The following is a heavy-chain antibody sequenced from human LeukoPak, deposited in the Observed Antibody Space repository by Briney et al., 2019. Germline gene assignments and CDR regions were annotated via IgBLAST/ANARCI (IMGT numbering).Heavy chain of an antibody. CDR3: AKNGRWQAYYFDY. D-gene: IGHD4-23*01. CDR1: GFTFSSYA. CDR2: ISGGGGNT. J-gene: IGHJ4*02. V-gene: IGHV3-23*01. Sequence: PGASLRLSCAASGFTFSSYAMSWVRQAPGKGLEWVSSISGGGGNTYYADSVKGRFTISRDNSKNTLYLQMNSLRAEDTAVYYCAKNGRWQAYYFDYWGQGTLVTVSS.